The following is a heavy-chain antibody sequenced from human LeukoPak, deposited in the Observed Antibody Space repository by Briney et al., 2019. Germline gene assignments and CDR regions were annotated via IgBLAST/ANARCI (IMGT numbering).Heavy chain of an antibody. D-gene: IGHD4-17*01. V-gene: IGHV3-48*01. CDR3: AKDLPDDYGDRIVPDAFDI. J-gene: IGHJ3*02. CDR1: GFTFSNSS. Sequence: PGGSLRLSCAASGFTFSNSSVNWVRQSPGKGLEWISYISFSNTTIYYADSVKGRFTIPRDNSKNTLYLQMNSLRAEDTAVYYCAKDLPDDYGDRIVPDAFDIWGQGTMVTVSS. CDR2: ISFSNTTI.